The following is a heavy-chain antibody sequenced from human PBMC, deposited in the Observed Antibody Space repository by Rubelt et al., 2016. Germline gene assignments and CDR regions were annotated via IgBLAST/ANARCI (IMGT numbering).Heavy chain of an antibody. Sequence: QVQLVQSGAEVKKPGASVKVSCKVSGYTLTELSMHWVRQAPGKGLEWMGGFDPADGETIYATKFQGRGTMTEDTSTDTAYMELSSLRAEDTAVYYCATRSLWFGEIDRYFDYWGQGTLVTVSS. V-gene: IGHV1-24*01. CDR3: ATRSLWFGEIDRYFDY. CDR2: FDPADGET. J-gene: IGHJ4*02. CDR1: GYTLTELS. D-gene: IGHD3-10*01.